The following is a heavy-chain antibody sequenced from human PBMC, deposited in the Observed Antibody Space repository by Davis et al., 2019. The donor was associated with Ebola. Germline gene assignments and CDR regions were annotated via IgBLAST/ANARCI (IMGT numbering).Heavy chain of an antibody. CDR3: ARLDIVATITGYYYYGMDV. CDR2: ISSSSSYI. Sequence: GGSLRLSCAASGFTFDDYAMHWVRQAPGKGLEWVSSISSSSSYIYYADSVKGRFTISRDNAKNSLYLQMNSLRAEDTAVYYCARLDIVATITGYYYYGMDVWGQGTTVTVSS. V-gene: IGHV3-21*01. J-gene: IGHJ6*02. D-gene: IGHD5-12*01. CDR1: GFTFDDYA.